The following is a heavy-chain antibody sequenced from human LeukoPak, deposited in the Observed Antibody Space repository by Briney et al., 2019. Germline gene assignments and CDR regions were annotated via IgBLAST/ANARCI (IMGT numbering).Heavy chain of an antibody. CDR2: ISSSGSTI. D-gene: IGHD3-10*01. V-gene: IGHV3-48*03. CDR3: ARGLTWVRYFDL. CDR1: GFTFSSYE. J-gene: IGHJ2*01. Sequence: GGSLRLSCAASGFTFSSYEMNWVRQAPGKGLEWVSYISSSGSTIYYADSVKGRFTISRDNAKNSLYLQMNSLRAEDTAVYYCARGLTWVRYFDLWGRGTLVTVSS.